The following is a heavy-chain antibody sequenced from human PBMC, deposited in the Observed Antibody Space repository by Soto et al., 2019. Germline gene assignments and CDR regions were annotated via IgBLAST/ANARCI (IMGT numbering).Heavy chain of an antibody. CDR2: ISGSGGST. V-gene: IGHV3-23*01. CDR1: GFTFSSYA. D-gene: IGHD3-10*01. CDR3: AKDSISGLLWFGELLGYFDY. J-gene: IGHJ4*02. Sequence: EVQLLESGGGLVQPGGSLRLSCAASGFTFSSYAMSWVRQAPGKGLEWVSAISGSGGSTYYADAVKGRFTISRDNSKNALYRQMHSLRAEDTPVYYCAKDSISGLLWFGELLGYFDYWGQGTLVTVSS.